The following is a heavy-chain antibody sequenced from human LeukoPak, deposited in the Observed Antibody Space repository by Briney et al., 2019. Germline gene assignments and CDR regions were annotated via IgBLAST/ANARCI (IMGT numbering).Heavy chain of an antibody. V-gene: IGHV4-30-2*01. J-gene: IGHJ4*02. CDR2: IYHSGST. CDR3: ARGMHYYDSSGPTAFDY. D-gene: IGHD3-22*01. CDR1: GGSISSGGYS. Sequence: PSETLSLTCAVSGGSISSGGYSWSWIRQPPGKGLEWIGYIYHSGSTYYNPSLKSRVTISVDRSKNQFSLKLSSVTAADTAVYYCARGMHYYDSSGPTAFDYWGQGTLVTVSS.